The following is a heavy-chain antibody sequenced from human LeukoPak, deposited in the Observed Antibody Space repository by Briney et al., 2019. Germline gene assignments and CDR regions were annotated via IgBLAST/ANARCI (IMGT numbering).Heavy chain of an antibody. CDR2: IYPGDSDT. V-gene: IGHV5-51*01. CDR3: ARQRDGYKVWFDP. J-gene: IGHJ5*02. D-gene: IGHD5-24*01. Sequence: GDSLKISCKGSGYSFTSYWIGWVRQMPGKGLECMGIIYPGDSDTRYSPSFQGQVTISADKSISTAYLQWSSLKASDTAMYYCARQRDGYKVWFDPWGQGTLVTVSS. CDR1: GYSFTSYW.